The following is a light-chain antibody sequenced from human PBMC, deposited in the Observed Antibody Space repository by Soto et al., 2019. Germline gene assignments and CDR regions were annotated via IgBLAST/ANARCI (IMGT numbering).Light chain of an antibody. V-gene: IGLV4-69*02. J-gene: IGLJ3*02. CDR2: LNSDDSH. CDR1: TGHSSYA. Sequence: QLVLTQSPSASASLGASVKLTCTLSTGHSSYAIAWHQQQPEKGPRYLMKLNSDDSHSKGDGIPDRFSGSTSGAERYLTISSLQSEDEADYYCQTWDTGIWVFGGGTKLTVL. CDR3: QTWDTGIWV.